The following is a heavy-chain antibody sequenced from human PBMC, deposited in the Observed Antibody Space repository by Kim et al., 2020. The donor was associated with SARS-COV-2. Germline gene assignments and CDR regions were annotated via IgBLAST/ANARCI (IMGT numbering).Heavy chain of an antibody. D-gene: IGHD4-17*01. CDR1: GFTFSIYA. J-gene: IGHJ5*01. CDR2: ISGRGGT. V-gene: IGHV3-23*01. Sequence: GGSLRLSCAASGFTFSIYAMNWVRQAPGKGLEWVSTISGRGGTYYADAVKERLTTSRNNNTDTLYLQLNSLRAEDTTAYYYGKGGGWYGDYDCFDCCG. CDR3: GKGGGWYGDYDCFDC.